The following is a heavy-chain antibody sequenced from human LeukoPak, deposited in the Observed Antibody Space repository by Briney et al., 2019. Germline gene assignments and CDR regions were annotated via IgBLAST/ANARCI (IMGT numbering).Heavy chain of an antibody. Sequence: GGSLRLSCAASGFTFSNAWMSWVRQAPGKGLEWVGRIKSKTDGGTTDYAAPVKGRFTISRDDSKTTLYLQMNSLKTEDTAVYYCTTGRALTDYYFDYWGQGTLVTVSS. V-gene: IGHV3-15*01. CDR2: IKSKTDGGTT. J-gene: IGHJ4*02. CDR3: TTGRALTDYYFDY. CDR1: GFTFSNAW.